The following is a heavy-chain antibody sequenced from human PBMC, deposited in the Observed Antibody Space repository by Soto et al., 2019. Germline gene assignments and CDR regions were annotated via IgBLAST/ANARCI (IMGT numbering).Heavy chain of an antibody. Sequence: RRLSCAASGFSFSISPMHWVRQAPGKGPEWVALISYDGTNKFYADSVKGRFTISRDNSKSTLYLQVDSLRPEDAAVYYCARDPKTSGGQHWAFNYFDSWGQGTLVTVSS. CDR3: ARDPKTSGGQHWAFNYFDS. CDR2: ISYDGTNK. CDR1: GFSFSISP. V-gene: IGHV3-30-3*01. J-gene: IGHJ4*02. D-gene: IGHD7-27*01.